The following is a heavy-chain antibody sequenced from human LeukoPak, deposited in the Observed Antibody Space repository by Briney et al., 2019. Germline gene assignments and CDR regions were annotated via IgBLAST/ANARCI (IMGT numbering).Heavy chain of an antibody. CDR2: INPNSGGT. CDR3: ARGEKSPQYYYYGMDV. CDR1: GYTFTDYY. J-gene: IGHJ6*02. D-gene: IGHD1-26*01. V-gene: IGHV1-2*02. Sequence: ASVKVSCKASGYTFTDYYTHWVRQAPGQGLEWMGLINPNSGGTNYAQKFQGRVTLTRDTSISTAYIELSRLRSDDTAVYYCARGEKSPQYYYYGMDVWGQGTTVTVSS.